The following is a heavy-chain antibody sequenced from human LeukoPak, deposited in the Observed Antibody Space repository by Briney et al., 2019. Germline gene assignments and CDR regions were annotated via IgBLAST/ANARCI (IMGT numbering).Heavy chain of an antibody. V-gene: IGHV3-7*01. Sequence: GGSLRLSCAASGFTFISYWMSWVRQAPAKGREWVANIKQDGSEKYYVDSVKGRFTISRDNAKNSLYLQMNSLRAEDTAVYYCARLIVVVVAARSYYYYYYMDVWGKGTTVTVSS. CDR3: ARLIVVVVAARSYYYYYYMDV. CDR1: GFTFISYW. D-gene: IGHD2-15*01. CDR2: IKQDGSEK. J-gene: IGHJ6*03.